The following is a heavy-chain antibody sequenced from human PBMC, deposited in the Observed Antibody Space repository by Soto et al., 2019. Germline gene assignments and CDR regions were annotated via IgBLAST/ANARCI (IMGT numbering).Heavy chain of an antibody. CDR3: ARHGVVGGSINYFDY. CDR1: GYTFVNYW. J-gene: IGHJ4*02. Sequence: PGESLKISCKGSGYTFVNYWIAWVRQMPGKGLEWMGIIYPGDSDTRYSPSFQGQVTISVDKSINTAYLQWSGLKASDIAMYYCARHGVVGGSINYFDYRGQGTLVTVSS. V-gene: IGHV5-51*01. D-gene: IGHD3-3*01. CDR2: IYPGDSDT.